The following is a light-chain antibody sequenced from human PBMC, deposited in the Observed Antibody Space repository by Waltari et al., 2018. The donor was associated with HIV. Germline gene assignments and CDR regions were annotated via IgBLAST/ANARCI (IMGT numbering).Light chain of an antibody. V-gene: IGLV1-44*01. J-gene: IGLJ1*01. Sequence: QSVLTQPPSASGTPGRRVTISCSGSGSNIGGNTVKWYQHLPGTAPRLLIYGADQRPSGVPDRFSGSKSDTSASLAISGLQSEDEADYYCAAWDDSLKGYVFGTGTKVTVL. CDR1: GSNIGGNT. CDR2: GAD. CDR3: AAWDDSLKGYV.